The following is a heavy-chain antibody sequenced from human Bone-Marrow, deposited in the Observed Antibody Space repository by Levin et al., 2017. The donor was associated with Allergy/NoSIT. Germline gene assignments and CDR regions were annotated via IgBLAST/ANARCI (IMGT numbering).Heavy chain of an antibody. D-gene: IGHD2-2*02. J-gene: IGHJ6*02. Sequence: GESLKISCAASGFTFSSYSMNWVRQAPGKGLEWVSSISSSSSYIYYADSVKGRFTISRDNAKNSLYLQMNSLRAEDTAVYYCARDIAEGDYTHGMDVWGQGTTVTVSS. CDR1: GFTFSSYS. V-gene: IGHV3-21*01. CDR2: ISSSSSYI. CDR3: ARDIAEGDYTHGMDV.